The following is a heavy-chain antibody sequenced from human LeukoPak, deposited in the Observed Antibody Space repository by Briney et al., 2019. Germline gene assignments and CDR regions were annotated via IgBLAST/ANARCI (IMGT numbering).Heavy chain of an antibody. CDR1: GYTFTGYY. V-gene: IGHV1-69*04. J-gene: IGHJ4*02. CDR2: IIPILGIA. CDR3: ARDEGATKEDDY. Sequence: GASVKVSCKASGYTFTGYYMHWVRQAPGQGLEWMGRIIPILGIASYAQKFQGRVTITADKSTSTAYMELSSLRSEDTAVYYCARDEGATKEDDYWGQGTLVTVSS. D-gene: IGHD1-26*01.